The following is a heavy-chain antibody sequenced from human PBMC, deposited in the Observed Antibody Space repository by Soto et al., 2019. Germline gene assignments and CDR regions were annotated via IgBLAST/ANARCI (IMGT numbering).Heavy chain of an antibody. J-gene: IGHJ6*02. Sequence: PGGSLRLSCAASGFTFSNAWMSWVRQAPGKGLEWVSAISGSGGSTYYADSVKGRFTISRDNSKNTLYLQMNSLRAEDTAVYYCAKDDGDYEETDAYCYYGMDVWGQGTTVTVSS. CDR2: ISGSGGST. D-gene: IGHD4-17*01. CDR1: GFTFSNAW. V-gene: IGHV3-23*01. CDR3: AKDDGDYEETDAYCYYGMDV.